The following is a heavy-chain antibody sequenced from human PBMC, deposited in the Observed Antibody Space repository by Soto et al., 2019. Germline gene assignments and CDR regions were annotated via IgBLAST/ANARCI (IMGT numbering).Heavy chain of an antibody. D-gene: IGHD6-13*01. CDR2: IYYTGST. CDR1: GGSISTGDYF. CDR3: VSGRGSSWYFDY. Sequence: PSETLSLTCTVSGGSISTGDYFWSWIRQPPGKGLEWIGYIYYTGSTFYNPSLRRRVTISGDTSKNEFSLKLSSVTAAHTAVYYVVSGRGSSWYFDYWCQGKLVTVS. J-gene: IGHJ4*02. V-gene: IGHV4-30-4*01.